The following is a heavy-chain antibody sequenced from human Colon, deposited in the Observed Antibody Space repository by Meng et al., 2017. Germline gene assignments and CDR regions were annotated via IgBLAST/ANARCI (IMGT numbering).Heavy chain of an antibody. CDR1: GASVSDTNYA. D-gene: IGHD7-27*01. V-gene: IGHV4-61*01. Sequence: QVQLQESGPGLVRPSETLFLTCTVSGASVSDTNYAWSWIRQPPGKGLEWIGYGSTNHNPSLKSRVTISVDTSKNQFSLTLNSVTAADTAVYYCARDNWGSLDYWGQGTLVTVSS. CDR3: ARDNWGSLDY. CDR2: GST. J-gene: IGHJ4*02.